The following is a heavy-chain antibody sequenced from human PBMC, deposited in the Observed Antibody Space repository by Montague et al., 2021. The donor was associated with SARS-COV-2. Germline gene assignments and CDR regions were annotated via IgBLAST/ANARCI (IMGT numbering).Heavy chain of an antibody. CDR3: ARATMTADAFDI. CDR2: FYSVGST. D-gene: IGHD1-14*01. J-gene: IGHJ3*02. Sequence: SETLSLTCTVSGASVGSSDWGWIRQSPGKGPEWIGYFYSVGSTDYNPSLKSRATISRDTSKNQFSLKVRSVTAADTAVYYCARATMTADAFDIWGQGTMVTVSS. CDR1: GASVGSSD. V-gene: IGHV4-59*02.